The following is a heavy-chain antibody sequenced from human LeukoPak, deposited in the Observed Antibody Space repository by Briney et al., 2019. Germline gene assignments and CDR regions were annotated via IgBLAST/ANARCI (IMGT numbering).Heavy chain of an antibody. D-gene: IGHD2/OR15-2a*01. CDR3: ARDLSEKYSIDY. Sequence: GGSLRLSCAASGFTFSSYAMHWVRQAPGKGLEWVAVISYDGGNEYYADSVKGRLTISRDNSKNTLSLQMNSLRAEDTAIYYCARDLSEKYSIDYWGQGTLVTVSS. CDR2: ISYDGGNE. V-gene: IGHV3-30-3*01. J-gene: IGHJ4*02. CDR1: GFTFSSYA.